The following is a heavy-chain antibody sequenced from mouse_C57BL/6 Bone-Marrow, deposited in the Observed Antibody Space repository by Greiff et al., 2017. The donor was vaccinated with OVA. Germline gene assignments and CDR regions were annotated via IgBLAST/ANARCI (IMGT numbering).Heavy chain of an antibody. CDR3: ARGLYGNYPWFAY. V-gene: IGHV3-6*01. CDR2: ISYDGSN. CDR1: GYSITSGYY. D-gene: IGHD2-1*01. J-gene: IGHJ3*01. Sequence: EVQLQESGPGLVKPSQSLSLTCSVTGYSITSGYYWNWIRQFPGNKLEWMGYISYDGSNNYNPSLKNRISITRDTSKNQFFLKLNSVTTEDTATYYCARGLYGNYPWFAYWGQGTLVTVSA.